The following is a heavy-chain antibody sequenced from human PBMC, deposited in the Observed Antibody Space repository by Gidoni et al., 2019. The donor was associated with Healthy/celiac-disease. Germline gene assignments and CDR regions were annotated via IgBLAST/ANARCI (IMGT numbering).Heavy chain of an antibody. V-gene: IGHV4-59*01. Sequence: QVQLQESGPGLVKPSATLSLTCTVSGRSISSYYWSWIRQPPGKGLEWIGYIYYSGSTNYNPSLKSRVTISVDTSKNQFSLKLSSVTAADTAVYYCARVHSGSYYYFDYWGQGTLVTVSS. CDR2: IYYSGST. D-gene: IGHD1-26*01. CDR3: ARVHSGSYYYFDY. J-gene: IGHJ4*02. CDR1: GRSISSYY.